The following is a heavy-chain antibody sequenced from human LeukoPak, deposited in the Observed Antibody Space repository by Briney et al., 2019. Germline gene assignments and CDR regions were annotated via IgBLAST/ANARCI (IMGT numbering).Heavy chain of an antibody. D-gene: IGHD3-22*01. J-gene: IGHJ4*02. Sequence: GGSLRLSCAASGFTFSYYWMSWVRQAPGKGLEWVANIKQDGSEEYYVDFVKGRFTISRDNAKNSLYLQMNSLRAEDTAVYYCARLPSNYYDSSGYYETSDYWGQGTLVTVSS. CDR2: IKQDGSEE. CDR1: GFTFSYYW. CDR3: ARLPSNYYDSSGYYETSDY. V-gene: IGHV3-7*01.